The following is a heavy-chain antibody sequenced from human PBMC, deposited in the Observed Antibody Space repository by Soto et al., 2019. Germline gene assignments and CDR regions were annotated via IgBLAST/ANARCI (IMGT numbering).Heavy chain of an antibody. CDR3: ATGLDSSTWYPPFDY. CDR2: FEPEAGET. D-gene: IGHD6-13*01. CDR1: GNTLTELS. J-gene: IGHJ4*02. V-gene: IGHV1-24*01. Sequence: QVQLMQSGAEVRKPGASVKVSCKVSGNTLTELSMHWVRQAPGKGPEWMGGFEPEAGETIYAQKFQGRVTMTEDTSTDTAYMELSSLRSEDTAVYYCATGLDSSTWYPPFDYWGQGTLVTVSS.